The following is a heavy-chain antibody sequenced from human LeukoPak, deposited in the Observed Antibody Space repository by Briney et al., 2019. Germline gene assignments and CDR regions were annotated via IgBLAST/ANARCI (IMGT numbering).Heavy chain of an antibody. D-gene: IGHD6-19*01. Sequence: SETLSLTCSVPGGSMSSYYWSWIRQFPGKGLEWIGHIYDSGNTNYNPSLKSRVTISVDTSKNEFSLQLTSVTAADTAVYYCARGSGWLPDSWGQGTRVTVSS. V-gene: IGHV4-59*01. CDR1: GGSMSSYY. CDR3: ARGSGWLPDS. J-gene: IGHJ4*02. CDR2: IYDSGNT.